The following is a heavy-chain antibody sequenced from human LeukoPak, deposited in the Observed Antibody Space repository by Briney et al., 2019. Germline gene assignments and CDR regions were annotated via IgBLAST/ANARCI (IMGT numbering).Heavy chain of an antibody. D-gene: IGHD1-26*01. CDR3: ARAKDSGSSKYYYYYGMDV. V-gene: IGHV4-59*01. CDR1: GGSISSYY. J-gene: IGHJ6*02. Sequence: SETLSLTCTVSGGSISSYYWSWIRQPPGKGLEWIGYIHYSGRTNYKPSLKSRVTISADTSVNQLSLKLTSVTAADTAIYYCARAKDSGSSKYYYYYGMDVWGQGTTVTVS. CDR2: IHYSGRT.